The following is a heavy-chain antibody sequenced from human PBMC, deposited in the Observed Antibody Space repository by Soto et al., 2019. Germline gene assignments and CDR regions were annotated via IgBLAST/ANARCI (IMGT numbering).Heavy chain of an antibody. J-gene: IGHJ6*03. V-gene: IGHV3-30*03. CDR2: ISYDGSNR. Sequence: QVQLVESGGGVAQPERSLRLSCAASGFTFSSYGMHWVRQAPGKGLEWVAVISYDGSNRYYADSVKGRFSISRDNSKNTLYLQMNSLRAEDTAVYYCATLRYFDYYMDVWGKGTTVTVSS. D-gene: IGHD3-9*01. CDR1: GFTFSSYG. CDR3: ATLRYFDYYMDV.